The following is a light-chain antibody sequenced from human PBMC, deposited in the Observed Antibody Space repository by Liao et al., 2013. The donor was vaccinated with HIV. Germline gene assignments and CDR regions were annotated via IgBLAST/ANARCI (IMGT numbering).Light chain of an antibody. CDR3: QTWDIGTGV. J-gene: IGLJ1*01. CDR2: QNA. CDR1: TLGDKY. Sequence: YDLTQPPSVSVSPGQTARITCSGHTLGDKYTSWYLQRPGQSPMLVIYQNAKRPSGIPERFSGSKSGNTATLTIYGAQAMDEADYYCQTWDIGTGVFGTGTKVTV. V-gene: IGLV3-1*01.